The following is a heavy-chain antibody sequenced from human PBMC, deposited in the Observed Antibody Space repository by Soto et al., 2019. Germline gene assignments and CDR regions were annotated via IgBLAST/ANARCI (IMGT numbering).Heavy chain of an antibody. Sequence: LSLTCTVSGGSISSGGYFWSWVRQHPGKGLEWIGNIYYSGGAYYNPSLKSRVTVSVDTSKNQFSLKLSSVTAADTAVYYCARFAKEENPKVGSWYYFDYWGQGTRVTVSS. CDR1: GGSISSGGYF. J-gene: IGHJ4*02. D-gene: IGHD6-13*01. CDR3: ARFAKEENPKVGSWYYFDY. CDR2: IYYSGGA. V-gene: IGHV4-31*03.